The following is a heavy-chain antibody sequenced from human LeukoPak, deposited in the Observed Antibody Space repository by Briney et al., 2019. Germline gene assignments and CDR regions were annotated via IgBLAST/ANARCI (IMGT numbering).Heavy chain of an antibody. J-gene: IGHJ5*02. D-gene: IGHD6-13*01. CDR1: GFTFSSYS. CDR3: ARDPSSSWYWFDP. CDR2: ISSSSSYV. Sequence: TAGGSLRLSCAASGFTFSSYSMNWVRQAPGKGLEWVSSISSSSSYVYYADSVKGRFTISRDNAKNSLYLQMNSLRDEDTAVYYCARDPSSSWYWFDPWGQGTLVTVSS. V-gene: IGHV3-21*01.